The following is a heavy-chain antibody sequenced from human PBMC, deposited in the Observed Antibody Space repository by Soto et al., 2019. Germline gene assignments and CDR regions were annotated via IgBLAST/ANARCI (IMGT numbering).Heavy chain of an antibody. J-gene: IGHJ5*02. D-gene: IGHD3-16*02. Sequence: QVQLVESGGGVVQPGRSLRLSCAASGFTFSSYAMHWVRQAPGKGLEWVAVISYDGSNKYYADSVKGRFTISRDNSKNTLYLQMISLRAEDTAVYYCARGRYDYVWGSYRHNWFDPWGQGTLVTVSS. V-gene: IGHV3-30-3*01. CDR1: GFTFSSYA. CDR3: ARGRYDYVWGSYRHNWFDP. CDR2: ISYDGSNK.